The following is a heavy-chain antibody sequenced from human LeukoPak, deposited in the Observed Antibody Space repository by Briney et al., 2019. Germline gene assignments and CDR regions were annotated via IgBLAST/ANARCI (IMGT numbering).Heavy chain of an antibody. D-gene: IGHD3-16*02. CDR3: ARDRGVPQVIDY. CDR2: IYHSGST. V-gene: IGHV4-30-2*01. CDR1: GASISSGGYY. J-gene: IGHJ4*02. Sequence: SQTLSLTCTVSGASISSGGYYWSWIRQPPGKGLEWIGYIYHSGSTYYNPSLKSRVIISVDRSNNQFSLKLSSVTAADTAVYYCARDRGVPQVIDYWGQGTLVTVSS.